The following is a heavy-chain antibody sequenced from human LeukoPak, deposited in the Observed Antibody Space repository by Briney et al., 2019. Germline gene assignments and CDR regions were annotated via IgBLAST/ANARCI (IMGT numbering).Heavy chain of an antibody. CDR3: ARDFMWLVDY. V-gene: IGHV3-66*01. CDR1: GFTVSSNY. CDR2: IYSGGST. Sequence: GGPLRLSCAASGFTVSSNYMSWVRQAPGKGLEWVSVIYSGGSTYYADSVKGRFTISRDNSKNTLYLQMNSLRAEDTAVYYCARDFMWLVDYWGQGTLAIVSS. J-gene: IGHJ4*02. D-gene: IGHD6-19*01.